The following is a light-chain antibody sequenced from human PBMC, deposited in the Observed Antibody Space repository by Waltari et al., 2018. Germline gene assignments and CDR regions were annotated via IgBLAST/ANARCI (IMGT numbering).Light chain of an antibody. J-gene: IGKJ1*01. Sequence: EIMLTQSPGTLSLPPGERATLSCRASQSISRFLAWYQQKPGQAPRLLIYDASTRATGIPDRFSGSGSGTDFSLTINRLEPEDIAVYYCQKYGSLPATFGQGTKVEIK. CDR1: QSISRF. CDR3: QKYGSLPAT. V-gene: IGKV3-20*01. CDR2: DAS.